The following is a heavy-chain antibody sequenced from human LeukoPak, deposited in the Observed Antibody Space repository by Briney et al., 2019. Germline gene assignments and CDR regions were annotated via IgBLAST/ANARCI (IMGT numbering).Heavy chain of an antibody. J-gene: IGHJ5*02. CDR1: GFTFNDYY. Sequence: GGSLRLSCAASGFTFNDYYMSWIRQAPWKGLDWLSYINIGGTNTHYADSVKGRFTISRDNAKKSLYLEMNNMRAEDTAVYYCATDGAGFDTWGQGVLVTVSS. CDR3: ATDGAGFDT. V-gene: IGHV3-11*01. CDR2: INIGGTNT.